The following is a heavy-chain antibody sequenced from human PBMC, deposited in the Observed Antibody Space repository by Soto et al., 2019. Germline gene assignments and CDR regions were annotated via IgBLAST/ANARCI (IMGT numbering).Heavy chain of an antibody. J-gene: IGHJ6*04. V-gene: IGHV1-18*01. CDR2: ISAYSGGT. CDR1: WYTFTSYV. Sequence: GASWKVSCKCSWYTFTSYVISWVRHAPGQGLEGMGWISAYSGGTNDAQKVQGRVSMTTDTSTSTAYMELRSLGSDDTAVYYCARDRSCESRPRGMDVRGKGITVTVSS. CDR3: ARDRSCESRPRGMDV. D-gene: IGHD3-10*01.